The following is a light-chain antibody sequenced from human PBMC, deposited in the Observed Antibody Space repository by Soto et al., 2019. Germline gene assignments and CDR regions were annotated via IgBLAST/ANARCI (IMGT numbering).Light chain of an antibody. Sequence: QSALTQPASVSGSPGQSITISCTGTSSDVGAYNYVSWYQQHPGKAPKLMIYKVSNRPSGVSNRFSGSKSGNTASLTISGLQAEDEGDYYCSSYTSGSTWVFGGGTKLTVL. CDR1: SSDVGAYNY. CDR2: KVS. V-gene: IGLV2-14*01. CDR3: SSYTSGSTWV. J-gene: IGLJ3*02.